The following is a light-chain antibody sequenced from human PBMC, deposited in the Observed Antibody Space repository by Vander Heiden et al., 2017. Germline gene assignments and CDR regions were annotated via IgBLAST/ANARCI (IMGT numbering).Light chain of an antibody. CDR1: SSDVGGYNY. J-gene: IGLJ1*01. CDR2: DVN. Sequence: QSALPQPRSVSGSPGQSVTISCTGTSSDVGGYNYVSWYQQHPGKAPKLMIYDVNKRPSGVPDRFSGPKSDNTAALTISGLQAEDEADYYCCSYAGSFRVFGTGTKVTVL. V-gene: IGLV2-11*01. CDR3: CSYAGSFRV.